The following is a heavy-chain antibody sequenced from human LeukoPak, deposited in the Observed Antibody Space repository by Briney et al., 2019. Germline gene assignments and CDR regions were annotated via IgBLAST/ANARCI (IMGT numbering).Heavy chain of an antibody. V-gene: IGHV5-51*01. CDR2: IYPGDSDT. D-gene: IGHD3-22*01. CDR3: ARRYYYDSSGLDGFDI. Sequence: GQSLKISCKGSGYSFTSYWIGWVRQMPGKGLEWMGIIYPGDSDTRYNPSFQDQVTMSADKSISTAYLQWSSLKASHTAMYYCARRYYYDSSGLDGFDIWGQGTMVTVSS. J-gene: IGHJ3*02. CDR1: GYSFTSYW.